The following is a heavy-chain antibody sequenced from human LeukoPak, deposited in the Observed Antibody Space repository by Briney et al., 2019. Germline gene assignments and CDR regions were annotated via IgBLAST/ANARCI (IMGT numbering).Heavy chain of an antibody. V-gene: IGHV3-9*01. J-gene: IGHJ3*02. CDR1: GFTFDDYA. CDR2: ISWNSGSI. D-gene: IGHD4-11*01. CDR3: AKYSNYLDAFDI. Sequence: GGSLRLSCAASGFTFDDYAMHWVRQAQGKGLGWVSGISWNSGSIGYADSVKGRFTISRDNAKNSLYLQMNSLRAEDTALYYCAKYSNYLDAFDIWGQGTMVTVSS.